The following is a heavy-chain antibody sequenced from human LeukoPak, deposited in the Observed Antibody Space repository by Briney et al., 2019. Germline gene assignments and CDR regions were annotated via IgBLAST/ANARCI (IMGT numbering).Heavy chain of an antibody. D-gene: IGHD3-22*01. J-gene: IGHJ5*02. V-gene: IGHV3-7*03. CDR3: TTSPYYYDSSGYP. CDR1: GFTFSSYW. Sequence: GGSLRLSCAASGFTFSSYWMNWARQAPGKGLEWVASINHNGNVNYYVDSVKGRFTISRDNAKNSLYLQMNSLKTEDTAVYYCTTSPYYYDSSGYPWGQGTLVTVSS. CDR2: INHNGNVN.